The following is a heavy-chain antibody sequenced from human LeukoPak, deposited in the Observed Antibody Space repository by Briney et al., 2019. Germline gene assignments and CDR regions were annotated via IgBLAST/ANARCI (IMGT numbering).Heavy chain of an antibody. Sequence: PGRSLRLSCAASGFTFSSYGMHWVRQAPGKGLEWVAVIWYDGSNKYYADSVKGRFTISRDNSKNTLYLQMNSLRAEDTAVYYCARDSTEHCSSTSCYVDWYFDLWGRGTLVTVSS. CDR1: GFTFSSYG. CDR2: IWYDGSNK. V-gene: IGHV3-33*01. D-gene: IGHD2-2*01. J-gene: IGHJ2*01. CDR3: ARDSTEHCSSTSCYVDWYFDL.